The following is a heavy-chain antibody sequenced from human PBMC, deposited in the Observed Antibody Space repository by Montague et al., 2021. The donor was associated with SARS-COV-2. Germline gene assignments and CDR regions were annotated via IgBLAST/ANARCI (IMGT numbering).Heavy chain of an antibody. V-gene: IGHV4-34*10. Sequence: SETLSLTCAVYGGSFSGYYWSWIRQPPEKGLEWIGEINHSGSTKYKPSLKSRVSMSVDKSWNQFSVRLTSVTAADTAFYYCVRHPNYDGLNGPPDFWDQGTLVTVSS. CDR2: INHSGST. D-gene: IGHD3-9*01. CDR3: VRHPNYDGLNGPPDF. CDR1: GGSFSGYY. J-gene: IGHJ4*02.